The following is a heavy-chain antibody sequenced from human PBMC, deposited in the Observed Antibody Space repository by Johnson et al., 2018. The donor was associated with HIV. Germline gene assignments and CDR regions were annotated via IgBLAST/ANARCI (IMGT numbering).Heavy chain of an antibody. CDR3: ARDSQTYDYVWGSYRLKGDDAFDI. J-gene: IGHJ3*02. CDR1: GFTFSSYD. CDR2: IFSVGDV. Sequence: VQLVESGGGLVQPGGSLRLSCAASGFTFSSYDMSWVRQAPGKGLAWVSVIFSVGDVYYADSVKGRFTISRDNSKNPLYVQMNSLTTEDTAVYFCARDSQTYDYVWGSYRLKGDDAFDIWGQGTMVTVSS. V-gene: IGHV3-66*02. D-gene: IGHD3-16*02.